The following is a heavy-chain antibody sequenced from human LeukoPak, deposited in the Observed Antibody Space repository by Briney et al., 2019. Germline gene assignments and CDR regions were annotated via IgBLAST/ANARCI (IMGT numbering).Heavy chain of an antibody. V-gene: IGHV3-20*04. CDR1: GFKFDDYG. J-gene: IGHJ6*04. D-gene: IGHD5/OR15-5a*01. CDR3: AESTRGA. Sequence: GGSLRLSCTASGFKFDDYGMTWVRQAPGKGLEWVSDINWNGDSRGYAHSVRGRFTIYRDNSKNSLYLQMNSLRAEDTAVYYCAESTRGAWGKGTTVTISS. CDR2: INWNGDSR.